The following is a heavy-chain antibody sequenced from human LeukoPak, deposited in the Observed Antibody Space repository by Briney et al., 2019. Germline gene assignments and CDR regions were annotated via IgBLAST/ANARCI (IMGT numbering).Heavy chain of an antibody. V-gene: IGHV4-34*01. D-gene: IGHD6-19*01. Sequence: SETLSLTCAVYGGSFSGYYWSWIRQPPGKGLEWIGEINHSGSTNYNPSLKSRVTISVDTSKNQFSLKLSSVTAADTAVYYCARLSGWQGDWGQGTLVTVSS. CDR3: ARLSGWQGD. J-gene: IGHJ4*02. CDR1: GGSFSGYY. CDR2: INHSGST.